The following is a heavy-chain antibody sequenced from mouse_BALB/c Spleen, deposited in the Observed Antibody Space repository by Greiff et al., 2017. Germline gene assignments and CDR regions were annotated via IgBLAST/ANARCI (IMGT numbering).Heavy chain of an antibody. CDR3: ARGSRTAWFAY. V-gene: IGHV5-17*02. CDR1: GFTFSSFG. Sequence: EVKLMESGGGLVQPGGSRKLSCAASGFTFSSFGMHWVRQAPEKGLEWVAYISSGSSTIYYADTVKGRFTISRDNPKNTLFLQMTSLRSEDTAMYYCARGSRTAWFAYWGQGTLVTVSA. J-gene: IGHJ3*01. CDR2: ISSGSSTI.